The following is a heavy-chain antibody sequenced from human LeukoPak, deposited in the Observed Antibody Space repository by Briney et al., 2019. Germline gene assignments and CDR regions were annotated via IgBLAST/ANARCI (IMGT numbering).Heavy chain of an antibody. V-gene: IGHV3-48*04. CDR2: ISSSSSTI. CDR1: GFTFSSYG. J-gene: IGHJ4*02. D-gene: IGHD3-10*01. Sequence: PGGSLRLSCAASGFTFSSYGMHWVRQAPGKGLEWVSYISSSSSTIYYADSVKGRFTISRDNAKNSLYLQMNSLRAEDTAVYYCAREVYYYGSGSYYKYWGQGTLVTVSS. CDR3: AREVYYYGSGSYYKY.